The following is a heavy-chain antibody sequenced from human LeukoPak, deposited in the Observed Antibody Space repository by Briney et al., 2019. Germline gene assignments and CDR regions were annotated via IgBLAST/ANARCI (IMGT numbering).Heavy chain of an antibody. V-gene: IGHV3-23*01. J-gene: IGHJ4*02. CDR2: ISDSGAGT. CDR3: AKYIRKHFDY. CDR1: GFTFTSYY. Sequence: GGSLRLSCAASGFTFTSYYMAWVRQAPGKGLEWVSSISDSGAGTYYADSVKGRFTISRDNPRNTLYLQMSSLTVEDTAAYCCAKYIRKHFDYWGQGTLVTVSS.